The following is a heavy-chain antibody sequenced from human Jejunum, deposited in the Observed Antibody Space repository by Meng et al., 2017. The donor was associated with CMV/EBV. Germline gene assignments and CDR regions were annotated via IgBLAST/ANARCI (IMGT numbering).Heavy chain of an antibody. V-gene: IGHV1-3*01. CDR1: GYTFVSHT. Sequence: KTSGYTFVSHTLHWLRQAPGQTLEWMGSINAGNGNRQYSENFQGRVIIARDTSASATYMELSSLRSEDTAVYYCARHPGLEDYFFDYWGQGTLVTVSS. CDR2: INAGNGNR. J-gene: IGHJ4*02. D-gene: IGHD1-14*01. CDR3: ARHPGLEDYFFDY.